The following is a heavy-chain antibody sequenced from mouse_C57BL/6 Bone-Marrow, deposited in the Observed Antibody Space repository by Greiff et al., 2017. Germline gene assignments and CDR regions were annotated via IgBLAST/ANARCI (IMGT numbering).Heavy chain of an antibody. CDR3: ARDDGSSYGAWFAY. D-gene: IGHD1-1*01. Sequence: EVKLVESGGGLVKPGGSLKLSCAASGFTFSSYAMSWVRQTPEKRLEWVATISDGGSYTYYPDNVKGRFTISRDNAKNNLYLQMSHLKSEDTAMYYCARDDGSSYGAWFAYWGQGTLVTVSA. J-gene: IGHJ3*01. V-gene: IGHV5-4*01. CDR2: ISDGGSYT. CDR1: GFTFSSYA.